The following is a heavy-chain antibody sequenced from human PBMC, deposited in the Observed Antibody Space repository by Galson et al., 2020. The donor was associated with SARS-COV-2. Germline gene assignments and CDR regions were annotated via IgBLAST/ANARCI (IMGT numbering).Heavy chain of an antibody. CDR3: ARMRPYCSSTSCYHDYYGMDV. J-gene: IGHJ6*02. V-gene: IGHV3-33*01. CDR2: IWYDGSNK. Sequence: TGGSLRLSCAASGFTFSSYGMHWFRQAPGKGLEWVAVIWYDGSNKYYADSVKGRFTISRDNSKNTLYLQMNSRRAEDTAVYYCARMRPYCSSTSCYHDYYGMDVWGQGTTVTVSS. CDR1: GFTFSSYG. D-gene: IGHD2-2*01.